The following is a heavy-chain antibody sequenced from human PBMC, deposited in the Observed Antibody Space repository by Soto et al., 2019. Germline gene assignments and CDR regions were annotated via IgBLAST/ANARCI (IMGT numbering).Heavy chain of an antibody. V-gene: IGHV1-18*01. CDR3: ARDSYGLGRPRAPFFY. Sequence: GSAVKCSFKASGYSFTNYGISWVRQAPGQGLDWMGWISGHNGNTNYAQKLQGRVTMTTDASTSTAYMELRSLRSDDTSVYYCARDSYGLGRPRAPFFYSGQGTLVTI. J-gene: IGHJ4*02. CDR1: GYSFTNYG. CDR2: ISGHNGNT. D-gene: IGHD3-10*01.